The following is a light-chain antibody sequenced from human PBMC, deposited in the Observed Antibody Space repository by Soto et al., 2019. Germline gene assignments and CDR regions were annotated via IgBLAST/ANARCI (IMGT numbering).Light chain of an antibody. CDR2: KAS. V-gene: IGKV1-5*03. CDR1: QSISSW. CDR3: HQYNDNWT. J-gene: IGKJ1*01. Sequence: DIQMTQSPSTLSASVGDRVTITCRASQSISSWLAWYQQKPGKAPKLLIYKASTLQSGVPSRFSGSGSGTEFTLAISSLQPDDSATYYCHQYNDNWTFGQGT.